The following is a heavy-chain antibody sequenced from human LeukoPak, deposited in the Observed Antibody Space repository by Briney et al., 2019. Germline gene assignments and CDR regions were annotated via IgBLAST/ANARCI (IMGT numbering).Heavy chain of an antibody. V-gene: IGHV3-23*01. J-gene: IGHJ4*02. CDR2: ISSSGGYT. CDR1: GFILSTYI. CDR3: ARSVSSRFTSPRRPYYFDS. Sequence: GGSLRLSCAASGFILSTYIMSWVRQAPGKGLEWVSTISSSGGYTYFADSVKGRFTISRDNSKNTLYLQMNSLRAEDTAVYYCARSVSSRFTSPRRPYYFDSWGQGTLVTVSS. D-gene: IGHD2-2*01.